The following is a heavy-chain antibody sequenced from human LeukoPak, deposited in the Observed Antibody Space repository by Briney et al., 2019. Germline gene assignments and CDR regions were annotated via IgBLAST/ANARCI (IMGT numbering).Heavy chain of an antibody. CDR1: GFTFNTYA. Sequence: GSLRLSCEASGFTFNTYAIYWVRQAPGKGLGWVSGICGSGGCTYYADSVKGRFTISRDNSKNTVYLQMNSLTADDTAVYYCAKTTVGYSSGRYPGWPADCWGQGTLVTVSS. V-gene: IGHV3-23*01. CDR2: ICGSGGCT. CDR3: AKTTVGYSSGRYPGWPADC. J-gene: IGHJ4*02. D-gene: IGHD6-19*01.